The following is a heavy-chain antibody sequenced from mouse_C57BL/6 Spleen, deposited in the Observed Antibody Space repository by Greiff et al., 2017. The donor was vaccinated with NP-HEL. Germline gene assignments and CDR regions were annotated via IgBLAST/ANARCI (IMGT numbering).Heavy chain of an antibody. CDR2: INPYNGGT. CDR3: ASTTVVAPFDY. J-gene: IGHJ2*01. V-gene: IGHV1-19*01. D-gene: IGHD1-1*01. CDR1: GYTFTDYY. Sequence: EVKLQESGPVLVKPGASVKMSCKASGYTFTDYYMNWVKQSHGKSLEWIGVINPYNGGTSYNQKFKGKATLTVDKSSSTAYMELNSLTSEDSAVYYCASTTVVAPFDYWGQGTTLTVSS.